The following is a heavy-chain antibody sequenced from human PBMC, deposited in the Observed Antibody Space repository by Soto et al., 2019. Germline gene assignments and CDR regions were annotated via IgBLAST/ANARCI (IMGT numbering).Heavy chain of an antibody. CDR2: ISSSSSYI. D-gene: IGHD3-22*01. J-gene: IGHJ6*02. CDR3: ASHLFDSSGYYYYYGMDV. V-gene: IGHV3-21*01. Sequence: GGSLRLSCAASGFTVNSNYMHWVRQAPGKGLEWVSSISSSSSYIYYADSVKGRFTISRDNAKNSLYLQMNSLRAEDTAVYYCASHLFDSSGYYYYYGMDVWGQGTTVTVSS. CDR1: GFTVNSNY.